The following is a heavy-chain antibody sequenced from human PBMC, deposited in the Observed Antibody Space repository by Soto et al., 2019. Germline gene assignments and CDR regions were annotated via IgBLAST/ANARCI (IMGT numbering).Heavy chain of an antibody. CDR1: GFTFSDYY. CDR2: ISSSGSDT. CDR3: ARSLRGYSGYSGY. Sequence: QVQLVESGGGVVKPGGCLRLSCAASGFTFSDYYMSWLRQAPGKGLEWVSYISSSGSDTNYSDSGKGRCTVSRDNAKNSLDLQMNSLRAEDTAVYYCARSLRGYSGYSGYWGQGTLVTVSS. D-gene: IGHD5-12*01. J-gene: IGHJ4*02. V-gene: IGHV3-11*05.